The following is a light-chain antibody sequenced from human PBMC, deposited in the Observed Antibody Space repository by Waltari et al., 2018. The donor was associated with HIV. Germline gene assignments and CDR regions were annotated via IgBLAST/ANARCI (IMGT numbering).Light chain of an antibody. CDR2: GAS. V-gene: IGKV1-39*01. CDR1: KNINTF. Sequence: DIQVTQSPSSLSASVGDRVTIICRTSKNINTFLNWFQQKPGKIPRLLIYGASRLESGVPSRFSGTWSGTDFTLTIIGLQPEDFATYYCLQGYSSILTFGPGTKVEVK. CDR3: LQGYSSILT. J-gene: IGKJ3*01.